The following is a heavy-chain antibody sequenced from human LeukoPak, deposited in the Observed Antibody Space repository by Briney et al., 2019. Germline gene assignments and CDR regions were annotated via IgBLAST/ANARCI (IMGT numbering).Heavy chain of an antibody. CDR2: IYYRGTT. CDR3: ARISLTMRDAFDI. CDR1: GGSINGFY. D-gene: IGHD4/OR15-4a*01. Sequence: SETLSLTCIVSGGSINGFYWSWIRQPPGKGLEWIGYIYYRGTTKYNPSLKSRVIISVDTSKNQFSLKLSSVTTADTAVYYCARISLTMRDAFDIWGQGTTVTVST. V-gene: IGHV4-59*01. J-gene: IGHJ3*02.